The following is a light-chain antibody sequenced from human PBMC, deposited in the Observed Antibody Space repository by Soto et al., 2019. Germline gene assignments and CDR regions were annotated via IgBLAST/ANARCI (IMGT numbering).Light chain of an antibody. V-gene: IGKV3-11*01. CDR3: QQRSNWPPWT. CDR1: QSVSSY. CDR2: DTS. J-gene: IGKJ1*01. Sequence: EIVLTQSPATLSLSPGERATLSCRASQSVSSYLAWYVQKPGQAPRLLIYDTSNRATGIPARFSGSGSGTDFTLTISSLEPEDVAVYYCQQRSNWPPWTFGQGTRWIS.